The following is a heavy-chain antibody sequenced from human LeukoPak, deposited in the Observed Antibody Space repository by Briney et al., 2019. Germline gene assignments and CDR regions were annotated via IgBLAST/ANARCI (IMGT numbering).Heavy chain of an antibody. Sequence: ASVKVSCKASGYTFTGYGISWVRQAPGQGLEWMGGINTNTGNPTYAQGFTGRCVFSLDTSVSTAYLQISSLKAEDTAVYYCARGSSGSLLVDFDYWGQGTLVTVSS. V-gene: IGHV7-4-1*02. CDR1: GYTFTGYG. J-gene: IGHJ4*02. CDR3: ARGSSGSLLVDFDY. D-gene: IGHD1-26*01. CDR2: INTNTGNP.